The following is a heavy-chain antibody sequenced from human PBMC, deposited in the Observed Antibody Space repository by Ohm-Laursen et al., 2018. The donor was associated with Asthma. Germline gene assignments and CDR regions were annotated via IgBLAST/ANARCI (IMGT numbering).Heavy chain of an antibody. Sequence: GSLRLSCAASGYTFSRYSIHWVRQAPGKGLEWVSSISDSSEYIYYADSVRGRFTVSRDNAKNSMDLQMDRLRAEDTAVYYCARGMLISGVVITAYDNWGQGVLVNVSS. J-gene: IGHJ4*02. V-gene: IGHV3-21*01. CDR2: ISDSSEYI. D-gene: IGHD3-3*01. CDR3: ARGMLISGVVITAYDN. CDR1: GYTFSRYS.